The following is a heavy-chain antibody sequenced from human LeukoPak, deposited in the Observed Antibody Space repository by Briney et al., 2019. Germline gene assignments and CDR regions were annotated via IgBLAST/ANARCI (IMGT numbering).Heavy chain of an antibody. V-gene: IGHV3-23*01. J-gene: IGHJ4*02. CDR2: ITGSGGYT. D-gene: IGHD1-26*01. Sequence: AGGSLRLSCAASGFTFRSYAMSWVRQAPGEGLEWVSGITGSGGYTYYADSVKGRFTISRDNSKNTLYLQINSLRAEDTAVYYCAKSSTASGSYFDYWGQGTLVTVSS. CDR3: AKSSTASGSYFDY. CDR1: GFTFRSYA.